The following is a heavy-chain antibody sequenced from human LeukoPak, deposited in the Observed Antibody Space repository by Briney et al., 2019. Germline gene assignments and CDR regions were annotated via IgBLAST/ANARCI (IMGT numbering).Heavy chain of an antibody. Sequence: PSATLSLTCTVSCGSISSYYWSWTRQPPGKGLGWIGYIYFSGSPNYNPSLKSRFPISVDTSKNQLSLKLSSVTAADTAVYYCARQYRLSSSDPYYYGMDVWGQGTTVTVSS. J-gene: IGHJ6*02. CDR2: IYFSGSP. V-gene: IGHV4-59*08. CDR3: ARQYRLSSSDPYYYGMDV. CDR1: CGSISSYY. D-gene: IGHD6-6*01.